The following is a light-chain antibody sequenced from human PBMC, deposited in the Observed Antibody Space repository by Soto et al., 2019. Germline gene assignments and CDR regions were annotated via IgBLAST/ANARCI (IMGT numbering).Light chain of an antibody. CDR3: MQALQTPYT. J-gene: IGKJ2*01. CDR2: LGS. CDR1: QSLLHTNGDNF. V-gene: IGKV2-28*01. Sequence: EIVMTQSPLSLPVTPGEPASISCRSSQSLLHTNGDNFFDWYLQKPGQSPQLLIYLGSNRASGVPDRFSGSESGIDFTLKISRVEAEDVGVYYCMQALQTPYTFGQGTKLEIK.